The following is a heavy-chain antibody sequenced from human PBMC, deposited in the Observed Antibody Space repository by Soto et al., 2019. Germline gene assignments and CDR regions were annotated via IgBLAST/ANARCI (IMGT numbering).Heavy chain of an antibody. J-gene: IGHJ4*02. CDR3: AGDYHRIDVLLWFGESWTFDY. D-gene: IGHD3-10*01. Sequence: ASVKVSCKVSGYNLTELSMHWVRQAPGKGLEWMGGFDPEDGETIYAQKFQGRVTMTEDTATDTAYMELSSLRSEDTAVYYCAGDYHRIDVLLWFGESWTFDYWGQGSLVTVSS. CDR2: FDPEDGET. V-gene: IGHV1-24*01. CDR1: GYNLTELS.